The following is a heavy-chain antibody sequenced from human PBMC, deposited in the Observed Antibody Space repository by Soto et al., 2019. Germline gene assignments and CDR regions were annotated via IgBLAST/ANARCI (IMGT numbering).Heavy chain of an antibody. D-gene: IGHD6-6*01. CDR2: IWYDGSNK. CDR1: GFTFSSYG. J-gene: IGHJ3*02. V-gene: IGHV3-33*01. CDR3: AREKYSSSSRGGDAFDI. Sequence: QVQLVESGGGVVQPGRSLRLSCAASGFTFSSYGMHWVRQAPGKGLEWVAVIWYDGSNKYYADSVKGRFTISRDNSKNTLYLQMNSLRAEDTAVYYCAREKYSSSSRGGDAFDIWGQGTMVTVSS.